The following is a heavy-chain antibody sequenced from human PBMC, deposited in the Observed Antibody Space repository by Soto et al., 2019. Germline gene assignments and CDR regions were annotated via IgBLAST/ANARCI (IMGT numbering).Heavy chain of an antibody. Sequence: ASVKVSCKASGYTFTGYYMHWVRQAPGQGLEWMGWINPNSGGTNYAQKFQGWVTMTRDTSISTAYMELSRLRSDDTAVYYCARAYGSGSSALYYGMDVWGQGTTVTVSS. CDR3: ARAYGSGSSALYYGMDV. V-gene: IGHV1-2*04. CDR1: GYTFTGYY. J-gene: IGHJ6*02. CDR2: INPNSGGT. D-gene: IGHD3-10*01.